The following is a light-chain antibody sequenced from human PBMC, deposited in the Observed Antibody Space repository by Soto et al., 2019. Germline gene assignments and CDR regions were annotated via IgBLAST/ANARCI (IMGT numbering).Light chain of an antibody. J-gene: IGLJ2*01. Sequence: QSALTQAPSVSGAPGQRVTITCTGSSSNIGAGYDVHWYQQLPGTAPKLLIYGNSNRPSGVPDRFSGSKSGTSASLAITGLQAADEADYYCQSYDSSLSGFVFGGGTKVTVL. CDR2: GNS. CDR3: QSYDSSLSGFV. V-gene: IGLV1-40*01. CDR1: SSNIGAGYD.